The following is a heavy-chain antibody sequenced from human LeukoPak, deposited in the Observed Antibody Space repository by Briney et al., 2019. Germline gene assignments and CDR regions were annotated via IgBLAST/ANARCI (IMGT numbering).Heavy chain of an antibody. CDR3: ARGITMIVVAPFDY. D-gene: IGHD3-22*01. CDR2: IYYSGST. J-gene: IGHJ4*02. Sequence: PSETLPLTCTVSGGSISSSSYYWGWIRQPPGKGLEWIGSIYYSGSTYYNPSLKSRVTISVDTSKNQFSLKLSSVTAADTAVYYCARGITMIVVAPFDYWGQGTLVTVSS. CDR1: GGSISSSSYY. V-gene: IGHV4-39*01.